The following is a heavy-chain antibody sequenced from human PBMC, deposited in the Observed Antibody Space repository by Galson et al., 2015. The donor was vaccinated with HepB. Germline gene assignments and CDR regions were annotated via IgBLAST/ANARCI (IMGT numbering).Heavy chain of an antibody. CDR2: INPGSGHV. CDR1: GYRFINYG. V-gene: IGHV1-3*01. Sequence: SVKVSCKALGYRFINYGMHWVRQAPGQRLEWMGWINPGSGHVKYSQKFQGRVTITGDTSTSTGYMELSTLTSEDTAVYYCARDSCGGSCYSLSFDPWGQGTLVTVSS. D-gene: IGHD2-15*01. CDR3: ARDSCGGSCYSLSFDP. J-gene: IGHJ5*02.